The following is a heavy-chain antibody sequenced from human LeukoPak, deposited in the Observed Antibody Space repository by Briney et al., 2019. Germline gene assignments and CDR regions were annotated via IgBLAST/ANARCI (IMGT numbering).Heavy chain of an antibody. CDR1: GYTFTSHY. J-gene: IGHJ3*02. V-gene: IGHV1-46*01. D-gene: IGHD1-26*01. Sequence: ASVNVSCKASGYTFTSHYMHWVRQAPGQGLEWMGIINPSGGSTSYAQKVQGKVTMTRDTSTSTVYMELSSLRSDDTAVYYCARDRYSGSYYNAFDIWGQGTMVTVSS. CDR2: INPSGGST. CDR3: ARDRYSGSYYNAFDI.